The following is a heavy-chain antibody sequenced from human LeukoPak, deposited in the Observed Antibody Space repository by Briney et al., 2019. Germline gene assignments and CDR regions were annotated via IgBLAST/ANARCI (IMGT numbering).Heavy chain of an antibody. V-gene: IGHV4-59*01. Sequence: PSETLSLTCTVSGGSISSYYWSWLRQPPGKGLEWIGYIYYSGSTNYNPSLKSRVTISVDTSKNQFSLKLSSVTAADTAVYYCARASSSWDNWFDPWGQGTLVTVSS. J-gene: IGHJ5*02. CDR3: ARASSSWDNWFDP. CDR2: IYYSGST. CDR1: GGSISSYY. D-gene: IGHD6-13*01.